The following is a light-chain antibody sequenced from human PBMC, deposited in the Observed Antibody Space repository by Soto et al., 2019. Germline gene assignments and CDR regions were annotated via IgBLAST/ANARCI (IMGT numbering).Light chain of an antibody. CDR3: CSHAGRNTYV. CDR2: EGF. J-gene: IGLJ1*01. Sequence: QSALTQPASASGSPGQSITISCTGTSSDVGSGNVVSWYQHYPGKAPQLMIYEGFKRPSGVSSRFSGSKSGNTASLTISGLQAQDEAEYYCCSHAGRNTYVFGTGTKLTVL. CDR1: SSDVGSGNV. V-gene: IGLV2-23*01.